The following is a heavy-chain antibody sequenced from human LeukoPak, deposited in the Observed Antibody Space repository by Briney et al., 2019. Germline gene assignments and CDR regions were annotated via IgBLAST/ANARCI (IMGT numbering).Heavy chain of an antibody. V-gene: IGHV1-18*01. D-gene: IGHD3-22*01. Sequence: ASVKVSCKASGYTFTSYGISWVRQAPGQGLEWMGWISAYNGNTNYAQKVQGRVTMTTDTSTSTAYMELRSLRSDDTAVYYCARGTIYYYDSSGCYPFDYWGQGTLVTVSS. CDR3: ARGTIYYYDSSGCYPFDY. CDR1: GYTFTSYG. J-gene: IGHJ4*02. CDR2: ISAYNGNT.